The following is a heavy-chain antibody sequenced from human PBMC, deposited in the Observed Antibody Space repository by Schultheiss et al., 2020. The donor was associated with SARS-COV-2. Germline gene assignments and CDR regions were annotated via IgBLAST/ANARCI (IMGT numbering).Heavy chain of an antibody. CDR2: MNPNSGNT. CDR3: AKDRRRYQLRPRDAFDI. Sequence: ASVKVSCKASGYTFTGYYMHWVRQAPGQGLKWMGWMNPNSGNTGYAQKFQGRVTMTRNTSISTAYMELSSLRSEDTAVYYCAKDRRRYQLRPRDAFDIWGQGTMVTVSS. J-gene: IGHJ3*02. CDR1: GYTFTGYY. V-gene: IGHV1-8*02. D-gene: IGHD2-2*01.